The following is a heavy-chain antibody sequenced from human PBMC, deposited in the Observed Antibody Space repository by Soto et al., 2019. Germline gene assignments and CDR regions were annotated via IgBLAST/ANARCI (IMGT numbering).Heavy chain of an antibody. Sequence: EVQLVESGGGLVKPGGSLRLSCAASGFTFSSYSMHWVRQATGKGLEWVSSISSSSSYIYNADSVKGRFTISRDNAKNSQYLQMNSLRAKDTAVYYCASGRDTAMVRYWGQGTLVTVSS. CDR2: ISSSSSYI. V-gene: IGHV3-21*01. D-gene: IGHD5-18*01. CDR3: ASGRDTAMVRY. CDR1: GFTFSSYS. J-gene: IGHJ4*02.